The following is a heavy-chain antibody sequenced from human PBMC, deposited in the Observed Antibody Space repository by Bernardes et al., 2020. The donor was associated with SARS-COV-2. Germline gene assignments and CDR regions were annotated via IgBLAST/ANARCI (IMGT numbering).Heavy chain of an antibody. CDR3: ARFRSSDPSEGMWYFDL. Sequence: SETLSLTCAVYGGSFSGYFWSWIRQPPGKGLEWIGAINHRGSTNYNPSLKSRVTISVDTSNYHFSLKMSSVTAADTAVYYCARFRSSDPSEGMWYFDLWGRGTLVTVSS. V-gene: IGHV4-34*01. D-gene: IGHD6-6*01. CDR2: INHRGST. CDR1: GGSFSGYF. J-gene: IGHJ2*01.